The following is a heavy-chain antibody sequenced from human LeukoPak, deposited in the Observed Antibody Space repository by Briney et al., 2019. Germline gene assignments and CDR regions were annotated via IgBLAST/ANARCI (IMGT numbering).Heavy chain of an antibody. CDR3: ARVSLIVGATDY. CDR1: GGSFSGYY. J-gene: IGHJ4*02. V-gene: IGHV4-34*01. Sequence: SETLSLACAVYGGSFSGYYWSWIRQPPGKGLEWIGEINHSGSTNYNPSLKSRVTISVDTSKNQFSLKLSSVTAADTAVYYCARVSLIVGATDYWGQGTLVTVSS. D-gene: IGHD1-26*01. CDR2: INHSGST.